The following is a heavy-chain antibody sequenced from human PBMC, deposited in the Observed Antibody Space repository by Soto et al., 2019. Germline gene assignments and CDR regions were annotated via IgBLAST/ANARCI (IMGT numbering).Heavy chain of an antibody. J-gene: IGHJ4*02. CDR2: IYLGDHET. V-gene: IGHV5-51*01. CDR3: ARSPRSSPYFDY. D-gene: IGHD6-13*01. Sequence: PGESLKISCQCSGYTFSNFWIGWVRQLPGKGLEWMGIIYLGDHETRYSPSFHGKVTTSADKSINTAYLQWNSLEASDTAFYFCARSPRSSPYFDYWGQGALVTVSS. CDR1: GYTFSNFW.